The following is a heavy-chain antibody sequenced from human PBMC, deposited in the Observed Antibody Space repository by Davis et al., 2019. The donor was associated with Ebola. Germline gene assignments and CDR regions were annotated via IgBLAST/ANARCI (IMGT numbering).Heavy chain of an antibody. CDR2: ISGSGGST. CDR3: AREEKSWGRFYGMDV. V-gene: IGHV3-23*01. CDR1: GFTFSSYA. Sequence: GGSLRLSCAASGFTFSSYAMSWVRQAPGKGLEWVSAISGSGGSTYYADSVKGRFTISRDNSKNTLYLQMNSLRAEDTAVYYCAREEKSWGRFYGMDVWGQGTTVTVSS. J-gene: IGHJ6*02. D-gene: IGHD1-26*01.